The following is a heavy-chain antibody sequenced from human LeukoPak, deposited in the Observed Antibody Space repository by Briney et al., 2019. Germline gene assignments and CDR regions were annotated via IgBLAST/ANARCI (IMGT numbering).Heavy chain of an antibody. CDR2: ISIYNGNT. Sequence: GASVKVSCKASGYTFTSYGISWVRQAPGQGLEWMGGISIYNGNTKYIQKLQGRVTMTTDTSTSTAYMELRSLRSDDTAVYYCARIEYSYGSSYNYWGQGTLVTVSP. CDR1: GYTFTSYG. V-gene: IGHV1-18*01. D-gene: IGHD5-18*01. J-gene: IGHJ4*02. CDR3: ARIEYSYGSSYNY.